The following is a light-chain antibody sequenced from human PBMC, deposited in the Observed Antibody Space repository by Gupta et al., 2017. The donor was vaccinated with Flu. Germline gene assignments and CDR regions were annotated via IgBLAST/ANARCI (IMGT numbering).Light chain of an antibody. J-gene: IGLJ3*02. Sequence: QTATITGSGTALANHYVYWYRQSPGTAPGLLIYNDTERASGIPDRFSGSSSGTTATLSITGVQTGDEAYYYWKSGDINGASRVFGGGTKITVL. CDR3: KSGDINGASRV. CDR2: NDT. CDR1: ALANHY. V-gene: IGLV3-25*01.